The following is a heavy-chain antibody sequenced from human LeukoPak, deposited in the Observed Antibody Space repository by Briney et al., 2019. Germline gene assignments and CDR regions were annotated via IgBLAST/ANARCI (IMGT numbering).Heavy chain of an antibody. CDR1: GYTFTGYY. CDR2: INPNSGGT. D-gene: IGHD5-24*01. V-gene: IGHV1-2*02. J-gene: IGHJ4*02. Sequence: ASVKVSCKASGYTFTGYYMHWVRQAPGQGLEWMGWINPNSGGTNYAQKFQGRVTMTRDTSISTAYMELSRLRSDDTAVYYCARDHDFEMATFPFDYWGQGTLVTVSS. CDR3: ARDHDFEMATFPFDY.